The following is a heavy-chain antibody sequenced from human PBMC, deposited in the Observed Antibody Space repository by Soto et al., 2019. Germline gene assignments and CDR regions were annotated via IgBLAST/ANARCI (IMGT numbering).Heavy chain of an antibody. J-gene: IGHJ5*02. CDR2: INPDNGNT. V-gene: IGHV1-3*01. CDR3: ARGIATGQLDP. D-gene: IGHD2-15*01. CDR1: GYTFTRYT. Sequence: ASVKVSCEASGYTFTRYTINWVRQAPGQRLEWMGWINPDNGNTKSSQKFQDRVIITRDTSASTAYMDLSSLRSEDTAVYYCARGIATGQLDPWGQGTLVTVSS.